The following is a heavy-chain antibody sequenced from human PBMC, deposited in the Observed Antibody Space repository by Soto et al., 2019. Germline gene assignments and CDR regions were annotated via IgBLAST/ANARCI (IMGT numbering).Heavy chain of an antibody. CDR3: ARVDSAQNYYDSSGFYYYYYGMDV. J-gene: IGHJ6*02. CDR2: IIPIFGTA. D-gene: IGHD3-22*01. V-gene: IGHV1-69*13. Sequence: SVKVSCKASGGTFSSYAISWVRQAPGQGLEWMGGIIPIFGTANYAQKFQGRVTITADESTSTAYMELSSLRSEDTAVYYCARVDSAQNYYDSSGFYYYYYGMDVWGQGTTVTVSS. CDR1: GGTFSSYA.